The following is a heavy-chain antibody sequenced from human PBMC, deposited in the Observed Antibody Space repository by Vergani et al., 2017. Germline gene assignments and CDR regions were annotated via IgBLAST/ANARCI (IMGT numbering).Heavy chain of an antibody. Sequence: QVQLEQSGAEVKKPGSSVKVSCKASGGTFSSYAISWVRQAPGQGLEWMGGIIPIFGTANYAQKFQGRVTITADESTSTAYMELSSLRSEDTAVYYCARGYCTNGVCSADYGGNSWAAHIWGQGTLVTVSS. CDR1: GGTFSSYA. CDR3: ARGYCTNGVCSADYGGNSWAAHI. CDR2: IIPIFGTA. J-gene: IGHJ4*02. V-gene: IGHV1-69*12. D-gene: IGHD2-8*01.